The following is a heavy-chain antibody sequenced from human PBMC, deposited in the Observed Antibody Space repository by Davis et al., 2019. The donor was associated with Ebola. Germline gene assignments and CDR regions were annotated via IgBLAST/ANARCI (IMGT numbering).Heavy chain of an antibody. D-gene: IGHD4-11*01. V-gene: IGHV3-74*01. CDR1: GFTFNSYW. CDR2: INSEATST. CDR3: ARGLDSRSCDY. J-gene: IGHJ4*02. Sequence: PGGSLRLSCAASGFTFNSYWMHWVRQAPGKGPVWVSRINSEATSTTYADSVKGRFTISRDNAKNTLYLQMNSLRAEDTAVYYCARGLDSRSCDYWGQGTLVTVSS.